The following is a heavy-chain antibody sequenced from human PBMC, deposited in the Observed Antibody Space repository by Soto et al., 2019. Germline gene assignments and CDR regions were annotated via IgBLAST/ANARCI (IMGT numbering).Heavy chain of an antibody. J-gene: IGHJ6*02. V-gene: IGHV3-30*18. CDR2: ISYDGSNK. CDR1: GFTFSSYG. D-gene: IGHD3-10*01. CDR3: AKDPSRLLWFGELGMDV. Sequence: VGSLRLSCAASGFTFSSYGMHWVRQAPGKGLEWVAVISYDGSNKYYADSVKGRFTISRDNSKNTLYLQMNSLRAEDTAVYYCAKDPSRLLWFGELGMDVWGQGTTVTVSS.